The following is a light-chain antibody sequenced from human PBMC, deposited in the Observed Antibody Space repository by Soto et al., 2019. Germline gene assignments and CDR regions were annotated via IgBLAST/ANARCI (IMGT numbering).Light chain of an antibody. Sequence: QSVLTQPASVSGSPEQSITISCTGTSSDVGAYNYVSWYQQHPDKAPKLMIFEVSDRPSGVSNRFSGSNSGNTASLTISGLQAEDEADYFCSSYTSNSTLVFGGGTKLTVL. J-gene: IGLJ3*02. CDR1: SSDVGAYNY. V-gene: IGLV2-14*01. CDR2: EVS. CDR3: SSYTSNSTLV.